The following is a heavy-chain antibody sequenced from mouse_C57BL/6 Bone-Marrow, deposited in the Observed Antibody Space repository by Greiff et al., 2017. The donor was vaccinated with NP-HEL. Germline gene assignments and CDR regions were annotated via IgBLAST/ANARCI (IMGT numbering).Heavy chain of an antibody. CDR1: GYTFTSYT. CDR3: ARIYYGSSYWYFDV. V-gene: IGHV1-4*01. CDR2: INPSSGYT. Sequence: QVQLQQSGAELARPGASVKMSCKASGYTFTSYTMHWVKQRPGQGLEWIGYINPSSGYTKYNQKFKDKATLTADKSSSTAYMQLSSLTSEDSAVYYGARIYYGSSYWYFDVWGTGTTVTVSS. D-gene: IGHD1-1*01. J-gene: IGHJ1*03.